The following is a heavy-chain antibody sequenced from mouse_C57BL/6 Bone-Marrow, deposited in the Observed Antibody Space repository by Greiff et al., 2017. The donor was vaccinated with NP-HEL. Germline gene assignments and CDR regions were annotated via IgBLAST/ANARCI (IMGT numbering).Heavy chain of an antibody. CDR2: IWSGGST. CDR1: GFSLTSYG. V-gene: IGHV2-2*01. Sequence: QVQLQQSGPGLVQPSQSLSITCTVSGFSLTSYGVHWVRQSPGKGLEWLGAIWSGGSTDYNAAFISRLSISKDNSMSQFFYNMNSLQAEDTAIYYCANYDYAWFAYWGQGTLVTVSA. J-gene: IGHJ3*01. D-gene: IGHD2-4*01. CDR3: ANYDYAWFAY.